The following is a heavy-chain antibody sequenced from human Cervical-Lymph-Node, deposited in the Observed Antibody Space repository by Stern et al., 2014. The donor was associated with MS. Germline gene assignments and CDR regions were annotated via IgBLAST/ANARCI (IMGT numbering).Heavy chain of an antibody. J-gene: IGHJ5*02. CDR3: ALLRYNSGPES. V-gene: IGHV1-69*06. Sequence: VQLEESGAEVKKPESSVRVSCQASGGNFSVLAISWVRQAPGQGLEWMGGIIPILETATYAQNFQGRVTITADRSTSRVHMEMTSLRSEDTAVFYCALLRYNSGPESWGPGTLVTVSS. D-gene: IGHD5-18*01. CDR1: GGNFSVLA. CDR2: IIPILETA.